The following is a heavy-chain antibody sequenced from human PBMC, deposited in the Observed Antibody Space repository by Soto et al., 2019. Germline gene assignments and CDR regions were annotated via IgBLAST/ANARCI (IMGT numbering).Heavy chain of an antibody. CDR3: ARGFTMVRGVISGWFDP. J-gene: IGHJ5*02. CDR2: INHSGST. Sequence: SETLSLTCAVYGGSFSGYYWSWIRQPPGKGLEWIGEINHSGSTNYNPSLKSRVTISVDTSKNQLSLKLSSVTAADTAVYYCARGFTMVRGVISGWFDPWGQGTLVTVSS. D-gene: IGHD3-10*01. CDR1: GGSFSGYY. V-gene: IGHV4-34*01.